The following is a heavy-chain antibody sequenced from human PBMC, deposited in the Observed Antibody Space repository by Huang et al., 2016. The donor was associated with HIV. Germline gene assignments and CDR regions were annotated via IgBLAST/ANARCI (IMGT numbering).Heavy chain of an antibody. CDR3: ARQGGDCTSISCYLSWFDP. CDR1: GGSVSSRNYY. D-gene: IGHD2-2*01. J-gene: IGHJ5*02. V-gene: IGHV4-39*01. CDR2: IHHSGTA. Sequence: QLQLQESGPGLVKPSQNLSLTCTVFGGSVSSRNYYLAWLRQTPGKGLEWIGSIHHSGTAYYHLSLKSRVSMIVDKSKNQFSLEVTSATAADSAIYYCARQGGDCTSISCYLSWFDPWGQGTLVTVSS.